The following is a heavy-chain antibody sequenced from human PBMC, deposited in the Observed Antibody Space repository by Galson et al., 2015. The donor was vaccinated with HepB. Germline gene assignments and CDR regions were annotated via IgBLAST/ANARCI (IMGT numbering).Heavy chain of an antibody. D-gene: IGHD3-10*01. CDR3: ARAPPRARRYYGFDP. J-gene: IGHJ5*02. V-gene: IGHV1-18*01. Sequence: SVKVSCKASGYTFTSYGISWVRQAPGQGLEWMGWISAYNGNTNYAQKLQGRVTMTTDTSTSTAYMELRSLRSDDTAVYYCARAPPRARRYYGFDPWGQGTLVTVSS. CDR2: ISAYNGNT. CDR1: GYTFTSYG.